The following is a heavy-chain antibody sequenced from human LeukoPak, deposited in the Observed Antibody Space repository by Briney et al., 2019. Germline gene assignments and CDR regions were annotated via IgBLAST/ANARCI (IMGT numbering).Heavy chain of an antibody. Sequence: PGGSLRLSCAASGFTFSDYKVNWVRQTAGKGLEWVSSISSSYSYIYYAYSVRGRFTISRDNAKNSLYLQMNSLRAEDTAVYYCARPPDIDCSSTSCGYYMDVWGKGTTVTISS. CDR1: GFTFSDYK. CDR3: ARPPDIDCSSTSCGYYMDV. CDR2: ISSSYSYI. V-gene: IGHV3-21*01. D-gene: IGHD2-2*01. J-gene: IGHJ6*03.